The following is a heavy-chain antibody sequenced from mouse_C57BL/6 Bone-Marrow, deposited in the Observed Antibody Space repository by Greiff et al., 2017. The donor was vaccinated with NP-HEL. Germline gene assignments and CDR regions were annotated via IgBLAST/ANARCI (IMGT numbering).Heavy chain of an antibody. V-gene: IGHV5-12*01. CDR1: GFTFSDYY. J-gene: IGHJ3*01. CDR2: LSNGGGST. D-gene: IGHD2-4*01. Sequence: EVKLVESGGGLVQPGGSLKLSCAASGFTFSDYYMYWVRQTPEKRLEWVAYLSNGGGSTYYPDTVKGRFTISRDNAKNTLYLQMSRLKSEDTAMYYCARPPYDYDGAWFAYWGQGTLVTVSA. CDR3: ARPPYDYDGAWFAY.